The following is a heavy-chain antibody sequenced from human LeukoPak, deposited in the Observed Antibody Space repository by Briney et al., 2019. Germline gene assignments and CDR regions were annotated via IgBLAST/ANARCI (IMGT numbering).Heavy chain of an antibody. Sequence: SETLSLTCTVSGGSISSSSYYWGWIRQPPGKGLEWIGSIYYSGSTYYNPSLKSRVTISVDTSKNQFSLKLSSVTAADTAVYYCARGANIYYDFWSGYQDYYYYYMDVWGKGTTVTVSS. V-gene: IGHV4-39*07. CDR3: ARGANIYYDFWSGYQDYYYYYMDV. CDR1: GGSISSSSYY. D-gene: IGHD3-3*01. J-gene: IGHJ6*03. CDR2: IYYSGST.